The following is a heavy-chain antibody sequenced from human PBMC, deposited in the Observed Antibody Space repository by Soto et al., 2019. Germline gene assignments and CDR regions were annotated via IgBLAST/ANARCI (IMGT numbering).Heavy chain of an antibody. CDR3: ARGGCTNGVCYEIDY. V-gene: IGHV1-18*01. D-gene: IGHD2-8*01. CDR2: ISAYNGNT. Sequence: ASVKVSCKASGYTFTSYGISWVRQAPGQGLEWMGWISAYNGNTNYAQKLQGRVTMTTDTSTSTAYMELRSLRSDDTAVYYCARGGCTNGVCYEIDYWGQGTLVTVSS. J-gene: IGHJ4*02. CDR1: GYTFTSYG.